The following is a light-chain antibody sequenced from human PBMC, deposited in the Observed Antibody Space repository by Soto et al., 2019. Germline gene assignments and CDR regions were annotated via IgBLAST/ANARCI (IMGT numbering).Light chain of an antibody. V-gene: IGKV3-20*01. CDR1: HSVSSSY. CDR2: GAS. J-gene: IGKJ2*01. CDR3: PQYGSSPPYT. Sequence: EIVLTQSPGTLSLSPGERATLSCRASHSVSSSYLAWYQQKPGQAPRLLIYGASSRATGIPDRFSGSGSGRDFTLTISRLEPEDFAVYYCPQYGSSPPYTFGQGTKLEIK.